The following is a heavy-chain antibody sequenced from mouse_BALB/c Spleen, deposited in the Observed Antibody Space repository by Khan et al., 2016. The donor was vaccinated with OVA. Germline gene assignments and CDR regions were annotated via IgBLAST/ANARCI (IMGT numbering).Heavy chain of an antibody. V-gene: IGHV5-17*02. J-gene: IGHJ1*01. Sequence: EVELVESGGGLVQPGGSLKLSCAASGFSFSGFGMHWVRQAPGKGLEWVAYISFGSGTIYYADTVKGRFTISRDNPKNTLFLQMTSLRSEDTAIYSCRKSRSRTGCLAVWGPGTTVTVSS. CDR3: RKSRSRTGCLAV. CDR1: GFSFSGFG. CDR2: ISFGSGTI. D-gene: IGHD1-1*01.